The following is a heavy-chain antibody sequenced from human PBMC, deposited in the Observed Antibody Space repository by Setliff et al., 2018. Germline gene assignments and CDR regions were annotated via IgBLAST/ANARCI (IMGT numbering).Heavy chain of an antibody. CDR1: GFTYNDWW. CDR2: INPDGSEK. V-gene: IGHV3-7*01. D-gene: IGHD3-10*01. CDR3: FGAGTCSY. Sequence: GGSLRLSCGASGFTYNDWWVSWGRQAPGKGLEWLASINPDGSEKYYVDSVKGRFTISRDNAKNSLSLQMTSLRTEDTAVYYCFGAGTCSYWGQGTLVTVSS. J-gene: IGHJ4*02.